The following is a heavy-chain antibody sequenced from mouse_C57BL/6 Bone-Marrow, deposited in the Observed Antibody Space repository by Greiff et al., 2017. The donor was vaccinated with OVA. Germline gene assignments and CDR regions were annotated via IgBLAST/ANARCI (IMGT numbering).Heavy chain of an antibody. Sequence: QVQLKQSGPELVKPGASVKISCKASGYSFTSYYIHWVKQRPGQGLEWIGWIYPGSGNTKYNEKFKGKATLTEDTSSSTAYMQLSSLTSEDSAVYYCARPNWDAMDYWGQGTSVTVSS. D-gene: IGHD4-1*01. CDR1: GYSFTSYY. CDR3: ARPNWDAMDY. J-gene: IGHJ4*01. CDR2: IYPGSGNT. V-gene: IGHV1-66*01.